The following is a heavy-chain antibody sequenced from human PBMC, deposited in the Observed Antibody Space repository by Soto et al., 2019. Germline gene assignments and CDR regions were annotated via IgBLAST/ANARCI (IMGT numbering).Heavy chain of an antibody. CDR1: YW. Sequence: YWITCVRHMPGKGLEWMGRIDAGDSYTNYSPSYQGHVTISVDKSITTAYLQWSSLKASDTAMYYCARHRIAADIFDVWGQGTMVTVSS. V-gene: IGHV5-10-1*01. CDR3: ARHRIAADIFDV. CDR2: IDAGDSYT. D-gene: IGHD6-13*01. J-gene: IGHJ3*01.